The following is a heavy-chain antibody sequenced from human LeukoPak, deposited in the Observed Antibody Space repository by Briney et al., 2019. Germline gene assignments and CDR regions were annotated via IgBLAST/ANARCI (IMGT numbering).Heavy chain of an antibody. CDR1: GGSISRSNW. J-gene: IGHJ4*02. CDR3: ARVTGYRIEDYFDY. Sequence: PSETLSLTCAVSGGSISRSNWWSWVRQSPGKGLEWIGEIYHSGSTNYNPSLKSRVTISVETSKNEFSLKLRSVTAADTAVYYCARVTGYRIEDYFDYWGQGTLVTVSS. CDR2: IYHSGST. V-gene: IGHV4-4*02. D-gene: IGHD6-13*01.